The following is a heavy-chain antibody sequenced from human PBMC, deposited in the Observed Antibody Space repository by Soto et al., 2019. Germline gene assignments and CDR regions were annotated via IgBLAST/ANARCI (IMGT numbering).Heavy chain of an antibody. CDR2: IDYSGST. CDR3: ARHENYGDANFFDS. CDR1: GGSITSDY. V-gene: IGHV4-59*08. Sequence: PSETLSLTCTVSGGSITSDYWSWIRQPPGKGLEWIAYIDYSGSTNYNPSLKSRVTISVDTSKNQFSLKVSSVTAADTAVYYCARHENYGDANFFDSWGQGTLVTVSS. D-gene: IGHD4-17*01. J-gene: IGHJ4*02.